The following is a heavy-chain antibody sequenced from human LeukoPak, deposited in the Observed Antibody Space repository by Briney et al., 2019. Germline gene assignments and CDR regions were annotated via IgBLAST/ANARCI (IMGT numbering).Heavy chain of an antibody. D-gene: IGHD3-22*01. CDR3: ARSFYDTSGYYLDS. J-gene: IGHJ4*02. Sequence: GASVKVSCKAYGYTLTGYYMQWVRQAPGQRLEWMGRINPNNGDTKYAQKLQGRVTMTRDTSINTAYMELSSLGSDDTAVYYCARSFYDTSGYYLDSWGQGTRVAVSS. CDR1: GYTLTGYY. V-gene: IGHV1-2*06. CDR2: INPNNGDT.